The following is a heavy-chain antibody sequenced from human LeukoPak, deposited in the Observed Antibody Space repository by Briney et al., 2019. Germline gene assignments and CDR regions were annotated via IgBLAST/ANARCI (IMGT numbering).Heavy chain of an antibody. J-gene: IGHJ6*02. CDR1: GYTLSSFA. CDR2: INAANGNA. CDR3: ARDGKHIAVPGVRYPMDV. D-gene: IGHD6-19*01. Sequence: GASVKVSCKASGYTLSSFAMHWVRQAPGQRLEWMGRINAANGNAEYSQEFQGRVIVTTDTSANTVYMELSSLRSEDTAVYYCARDGKHIAVPGVRYPMDVWGQGTAVTVSS. V-gene: IGHV1-3*01.